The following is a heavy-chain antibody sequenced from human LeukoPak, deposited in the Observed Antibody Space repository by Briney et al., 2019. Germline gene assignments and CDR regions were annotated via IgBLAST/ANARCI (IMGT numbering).Heavy chain of an antibody. J-gene: IGHJ4*02. CDR3: ARGDEPADY. V-gene: IGHV1-8*02. Sequence: ASVKVSCKASGYTFTSYAMHWVRQAPGQRLEWMGWMNPNSGNTGYAQKFQGRVTMTRNTSISTAHMELSSLRSEDTAVYYCARGDEPADYWGQGTLVTVSS. CDR2: MNPNSGNT. CDR1: GYTFTSYA.